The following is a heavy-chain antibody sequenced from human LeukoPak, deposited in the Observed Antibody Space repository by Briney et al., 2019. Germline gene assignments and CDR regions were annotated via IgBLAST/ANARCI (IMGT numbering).Heavy chain of an antibody. Sequence: SETLSLTCAVYGGSLSGYYWSWIRQPPGKGLEWIGEINHSGSTNHNPSLKSRVTISVDTSKNQFSLKLSSVTAADTAVYYCARGAVPFDYWGQGTLVTVSS. V-gene: IGHV4-34*01. CDR3: ARGAVPFDY. D-gene: IGHD2-2*01. CDR2: INHSGST. J-gene: IGHJ4*02. CDR1: GGSLSGYY.